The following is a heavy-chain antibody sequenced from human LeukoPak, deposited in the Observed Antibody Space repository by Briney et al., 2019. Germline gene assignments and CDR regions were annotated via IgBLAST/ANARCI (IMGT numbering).Heavy chain of an antibody. D-gene: IGHD6-19*01. Sequence: SQTPSLTCTVFGGSISSSTYYGGWIRQPPGKGREWIGSIYYSGSTYYNPSLKSRVTISVDTSKNQFSLKLSSVTAADTAVYYCARHDHIAVAGDDRFDYWGQGTLVTVSS. CDR3: ARHDHIAVAGDDRFDY. CDR1: GGSISSSTYY. J-gene: IGHJ4*02. V-gene: IGHV4-39*01. CDR2: IYYSGST.